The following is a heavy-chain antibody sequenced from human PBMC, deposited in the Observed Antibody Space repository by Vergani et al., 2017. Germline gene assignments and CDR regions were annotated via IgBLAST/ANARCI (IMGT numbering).Heavy chain of an antibody. V-gene: IGHV3-74*01. CDR2: INSDGDST. Sequence: EVQLVESGGGLVQPGGSLRLSCTASGFTFSNYWMQWVRQAPGKGLMWVSLINSDGDSTSYADSVKGRFTISRDNAKNTLYLQMDSLRAEDTAVYYCARDGWELLDYFYYMDVWGKGTTVTVSS. CDR1: GFTFSNYW. D-gene: IGHD1-26*01. J-gene: IGHJ6*03. CDR3: ARDGWELLDYFYYMDV.